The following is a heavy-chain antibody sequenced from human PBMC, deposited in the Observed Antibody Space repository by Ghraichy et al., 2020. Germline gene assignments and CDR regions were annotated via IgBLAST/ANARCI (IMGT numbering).Heavy chain of an antibody. CDR1: GDSISGGGYY. V-gene: IGHV4-31*03. D-gene: IGHD6-6*01. Sequence: SETLSLTCTVSGDSISGGGYYWTWIRQCPGRGPEWIGYIFYTGASYYNPSFQSRLTISLDTSKNEFSLKLSSVTAADTAVYYCARNIIHYTKSSVLFPGWFDPWGQGTLVTVSS. CDR3: ARNIIHYTKSSVLFPGWFDP. CDR2: IFYTGAS. J-gene: IGHJ5*02.